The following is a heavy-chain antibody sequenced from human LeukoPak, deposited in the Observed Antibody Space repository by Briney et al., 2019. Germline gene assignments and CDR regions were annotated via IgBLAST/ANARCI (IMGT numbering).Heavy chain of an antibody. CDR3: AREELGSSLGFDP. J-gene: IGHJ5*02. CDR1: GFTLSSYT. D-gene: IGHD3-16*01. Sequence: PGRSLRLSCAASGFTLSSYTIHWVRQPPGKGLEWVAVISFDGSNKYYADSVKGRFTISRDNSKNTLYLQMNSLRAEDTAVYYCAREELGSSLGFDPWGQGTLVTVSS. V-gene: IGHV3-30-3*01. CDR2: ISFDGSNK.